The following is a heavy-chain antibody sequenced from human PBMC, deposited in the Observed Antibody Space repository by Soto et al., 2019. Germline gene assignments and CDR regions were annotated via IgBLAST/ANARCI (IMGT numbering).Heavy chain of an antibody. CDR1: GFTFSSYA. CDR2: ISSSSSYT. CDR3: ARDADILTGSDAFDI. Sequence: AGGSLRLSCAASGFTFSSYAMSWVRQAPGKGLEWVSYISSSSSYTNYADSVKGRFTISRDNAKNSLYLQMNSLRAEDTAVYYCARDADILTGSDAFDIWGQGTMVTVSS. J-gene: IGHJ3*02. V-gene: IGHV3-11*05. D-gene: IGHD3-9*01.